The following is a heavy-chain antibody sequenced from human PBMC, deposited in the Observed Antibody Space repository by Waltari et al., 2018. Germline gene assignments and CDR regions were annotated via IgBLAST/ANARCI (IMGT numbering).Heavy chain of an antibody. J-gene: IGHJ4*02. V-gene: IGHV1-2*02. D-gene: IGHD1-26*01. CDR3: ARDPGPIVGAPDY. Sequence: QVQLVQSGTEVKKPGAPVKVSCPASGYRFPASPLHWVRQTPGQGLEGLGGINPKNGDTSYAQNFLGRVTMTRDTSINTVYMDLSGLRSDDTAVFYCARDPGPIVGAPDYWGQGTLVTVSS. CDR2: INPKNGDT. CDR1: GYRFPASP.